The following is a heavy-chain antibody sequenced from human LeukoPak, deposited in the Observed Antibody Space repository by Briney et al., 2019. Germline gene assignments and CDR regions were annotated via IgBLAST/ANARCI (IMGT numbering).Heavy chain of an antibody. D-gene: IGHD3-22*01. Sequence: GGSLRLSCAASGFTFSSYAMSWVRQAPGKGLEWVSAISGSGGSTYYADSVKGRFTISRDNPKNTLYLQMNSLRAEDTAVYYCAKWIGDWNYYDSSGYYFDYWGQGTLVTVSS. CDR2: ISGSGGST. V-gene: IGHV3-23*01. J-gene: IGHJ4*02. CDR1: GFTFSSYA. CDR3: AKWIGDWNYYDSSGYYFDY.